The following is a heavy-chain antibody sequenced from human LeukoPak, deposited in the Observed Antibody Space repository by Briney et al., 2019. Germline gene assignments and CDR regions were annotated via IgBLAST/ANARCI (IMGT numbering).Heavy chain of an antibody. CDR2: TSGRGTST. CDR3: ARDLYNSGWFEH. J-gene: IGHJ5*02. Sequence: PGGSLRLSCAASGFAFSSYAMNWVRQAPGKGLEWVSATSGRGTSTYYADSVKGRFTISRDNSKNTLYLQVNSLRAEDTGVYYCARDLYNSGWFEHWGQGTLVTVSS. D-gene: IGHD6-19*01. V-gene: IGHV3-23*01. CDR1: GFAFSSYA.